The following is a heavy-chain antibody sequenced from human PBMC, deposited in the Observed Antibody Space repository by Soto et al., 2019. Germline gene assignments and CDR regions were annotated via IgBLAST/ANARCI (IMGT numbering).Heavy chain of an antibody. D-gene: IGHD2-2*01. J-gene: IGHJ6*04. Sequence: WGSLRLSCAASGFTFSSYAMSWVRQAPGKGLEWVSAISVSVGSTYYADSVKGRFTISRDNSKNTLYLQMNSLRAEDTAVYYCAKDRSRRYCSSTSCSMGSYYGMDGWGKGNTVTVSS. CDR2: ISVSVGST. CDR1: GFTFSSYA. CDR3: AKDRSRRYCSSTSCSMGSYYGMDG. V-gene: IGHV3-23*01.